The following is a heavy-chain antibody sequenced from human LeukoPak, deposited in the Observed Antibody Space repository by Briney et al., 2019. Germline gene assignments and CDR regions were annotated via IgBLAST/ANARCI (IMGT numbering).Heavy chain of an antibody. J-gene: IGHJ3*01. CDR3: VRYCNGGSCYRAAFDV. D-gene: IGHD2-15*01. CDR2: ISSNGATT. CDR1: GFTFNRFY. Sequence: GGSLRLSCSASGFTFNRFYLHWVRQAPGKGLEFVSHISSNGATTYYADSVKGRFTISRDNSKNTLYLQMSSLRADDTAVYYCVRYCNGGSCYRAAFDVWGPGTMVTVSS. V-gene: IGHV3-64D*06.